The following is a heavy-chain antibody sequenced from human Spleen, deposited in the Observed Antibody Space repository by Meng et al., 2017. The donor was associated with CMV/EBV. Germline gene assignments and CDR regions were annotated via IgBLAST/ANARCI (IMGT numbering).Heavy chain of an antibody. CDR2: IYPGDSDT. D-gene: IGHD3-22*01. CDR3: ARPGSTGYYTDAFDI. Sequence: KVSCKGSGYSFTNYWIGWVRQLPGRGLEWMGIIYPGDSDTKYSPSFRGQVTISADKSISTACLQWSSLKASDTAMYYCARPGSTGYYTDAFDIWGQGTMVTVSS. V-gene: IGHV5-51*01. J-gene: IGHJ3*02. CDR1: GYSFTNYW.